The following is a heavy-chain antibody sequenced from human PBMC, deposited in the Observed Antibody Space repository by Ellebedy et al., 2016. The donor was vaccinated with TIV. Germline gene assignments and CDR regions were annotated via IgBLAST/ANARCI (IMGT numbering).Heavy chain of an antibody. J-gene: IGHJ5*02. V-gene: IGHV4-59*01. CDR2: MSSSGNT. CDR1: GGSISSYY. D-gene: IGHD3-10*01. Sequence: MPSETLSLTCIVSGGSISSYYWSWIRQPPGKGLEWIGYMSSSGNTNYNPSLKSRVITSIDTSKNQFSLKLRSVTAADTAVYYCARDLMASGWFDPWGQGTLVTVSS. CDR3: ARDLMASGWFDP.